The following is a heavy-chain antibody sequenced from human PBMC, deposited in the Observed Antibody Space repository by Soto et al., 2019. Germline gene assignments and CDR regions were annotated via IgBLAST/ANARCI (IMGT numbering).Heavy chain of an antibody. CDR3: ARGVVVTAVHCYYGMKV. V-gene: IGHV1-18*04. Sequence: ASAMVSWKASGYTFTCYVISWVRQAPGQVLEWIGWISAYNGKTNYAENLQGRVTVATDTWTSAAYMELRSQTSAGTAVYYCARGVVVTAVHCYYGMKVWGQGTTVTDYS. D-gene: IGHD2-21*02. J-gene: IGHJ6*02. CDR2: ISAYNGKT. CDR1: GYTFTCYV.